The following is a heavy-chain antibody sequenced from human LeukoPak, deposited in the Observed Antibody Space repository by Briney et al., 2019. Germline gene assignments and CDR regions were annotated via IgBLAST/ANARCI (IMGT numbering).Heavy chain of an antibody. Sequence: SETLSLTCAVYGGSFSGYYWSWIRQPPGKGLEWIGEINHSGSTNYNPSLKIRVTISVDTSKNQFSLKLSSVTAADTAVYYCAIYYYDSSGYYYPDDYWGQGTLVTVSS. V-gene: IGHV4-34*01. J-gene: IGHJ4*02. CDR3: AIYYYDSSGYYYPDDY. CDR1: GGSFSGYY. D-gene: IGHD3-22*01. CDR2: INHSGST.